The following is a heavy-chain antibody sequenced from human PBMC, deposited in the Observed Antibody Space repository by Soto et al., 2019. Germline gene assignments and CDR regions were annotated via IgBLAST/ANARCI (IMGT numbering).Heavy chain of an antibody. CDR1: GFTFSSYS. D-gene: IGHD3-10*01. CDR3: AKKVNSGPGSQYFDY. J-gene: IGHJ4*02. Sequence: VGSLRLSGAASGFTFSSYSMSWVRQAPGKGLEWVSGFRTSGDGGTTYYADSVKGRFTISRDNSKNMLFLQMNSLRAEDTAIYYCAKKVNSGPGSQYFDYWGQGTLVTVSS. CDR2: FRTSGDGGTT. V-gene: IGHV3-23*01.